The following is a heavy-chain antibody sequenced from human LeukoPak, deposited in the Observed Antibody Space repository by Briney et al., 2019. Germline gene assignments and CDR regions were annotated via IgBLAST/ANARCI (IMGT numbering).Heavy chain of an antibody. CDR1: GFTFSSYW. V-gene: IGHV3-7*01. CDR2: IKQDGSEK. Sequence: GGSLRLSCAASGFTFSSYWMSWVRQAPGKGLEWVANIKQDGSEKYYVDSVKGRFTISRDNAKNSLYLQMNSLRAEDTAVYYCARGGAAAPPHSVFDYWGQGTLVTVSS. D-gene: IGHD6-13*01. J-gene: IGHJ4*02. CDR3: ARGGAAAPPHSVFDY.